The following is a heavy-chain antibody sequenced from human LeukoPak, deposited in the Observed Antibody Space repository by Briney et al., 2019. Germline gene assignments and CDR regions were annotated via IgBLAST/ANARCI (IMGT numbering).Heavy chain of an antibody. CDR2: IYTSGST. J-gene: IGHJ6*03. CDR3: ARVQGYYGSGSYPSHLYYYYYMDV. V-gene: IGHV4-61*02. Sequence: SETLSLTCTVSGGSISSSSYYWSWIRQPAGKGLEWIGRIYTSGSTNYNPSLKSRVTISVDTSKNQFSLKLSSVTAADTAVYYCARVQGYYGSGSYPSHLYYYYYMDVWGKGTTVTVSS. CDR1: GGSISSSSYY. D-gene: IGHD3-10*01.